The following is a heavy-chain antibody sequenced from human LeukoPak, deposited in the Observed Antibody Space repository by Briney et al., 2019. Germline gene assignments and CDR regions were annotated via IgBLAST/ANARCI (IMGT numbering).Heavy chain of an antibody. D-gene: IGHD3-3*01. Sequence: ASVKVSCKASGYTFTGYYMHWVRQAPGQGLEWMGWINPNSGGTNYAQKFQGRVTMTRDTSISTAYMERSRLRSDDTAVYYCARGLRFLEWSHHDAFDIWGQGTMDTVSS. V-gene: IGHV1-2*02. J-gene: IGHJ3*02. CDR1: GYTFTGYY. CDR3: ARGLRFLEWSHHDAFDI. CDR2: INPNSGGT.